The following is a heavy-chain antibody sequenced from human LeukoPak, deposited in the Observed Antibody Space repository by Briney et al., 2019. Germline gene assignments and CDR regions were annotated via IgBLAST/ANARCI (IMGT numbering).Heavy chain of an antibody. CDR1: GDSVSSNSAA. CDR3: AREGYNWNYGGVGAFGI. V-gene: IGHV6-1*01. D-gene: IGHD1-7*01. J-gene: IGHJ3*02. CDR2: TYYRYKWYN. Sequence: SQTLSLTCALSGDSVSSNSAAWNCIRQSPSRGPEGRGRTYYRYKWYNDYAVSVKSRITINPDTSKNQFSLQLNSVTPEDTAVYSCAREGYNWNYGGVGAFGIWGQGTMLTVSS.